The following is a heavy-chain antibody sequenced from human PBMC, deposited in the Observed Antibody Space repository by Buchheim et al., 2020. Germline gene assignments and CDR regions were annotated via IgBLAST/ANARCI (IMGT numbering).Heavy chain of an antibody. CDR3: ARGGVVVVVAGWFDP. Sequence: QVQLVESGGGVVQLGRSLRLSCEASGFTFGSNAMHWVRQAPGKGLEWVAVISCDGTNENYADSVKGRFTISRDNSKNTLYLQMNSLRAEDTAVYYCARGGVVVVVAGWFDPWGQGTL. CDR1: GFTFGSNA. V-gene: IGHV3-30-3*01. J-gene: IGHJ5*02. CDR2: ISCDGTNE. D-gene: IGHD2-15*01.